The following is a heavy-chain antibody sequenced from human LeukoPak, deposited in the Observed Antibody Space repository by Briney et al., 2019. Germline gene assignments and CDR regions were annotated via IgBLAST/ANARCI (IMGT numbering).Heavy chain of an antibody. V-gene: IGHV3-23*01. D-gene: IGHD3-10*01. CDR2: ITNTGGIT. CDR3: ARDRPPLPMD. J-gene: IGHJ4*02. CDR1: GFTFSTYA. Sequence: PGGSLRLSCAASGFTFSTYAMSWVRQAPGKGLEWVSGITNTGGITLYADSVKGRLTVSRDSSRNRVYLRMNSLRTEDTAVYYCARDRPPLPMDWGQGTLVTVSS.